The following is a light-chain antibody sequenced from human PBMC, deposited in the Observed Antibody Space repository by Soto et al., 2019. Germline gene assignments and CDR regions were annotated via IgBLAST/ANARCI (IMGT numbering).Light chain of an antibody. V-gene: IGLV1-51*01. CDR1: GSNIGNNY. CDR3: GTWDSSLSAWV. Sequence: QSVLTQPPSVSAAPGQKVTISCSGSGSNIGNNYVSWYQQLPGTASKLLIYDNDKRPSGIPDRFSGSKSGTSATLGITGLQTGDEADYYCGTWDSSLSAWVFGGGTKLTVL. CDR2: DND. J-gene: IGLJ3*02.